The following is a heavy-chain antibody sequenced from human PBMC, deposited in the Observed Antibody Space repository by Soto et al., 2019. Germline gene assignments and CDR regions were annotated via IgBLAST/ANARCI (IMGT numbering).Heavy chain of an antibody. Sequence: QVHLVESGGGVVQPGRSLRLSCAASGFTFGSYAMHWVRQAPGGALEWVAVISYDGFNRYCAESVKGRFTISRDNSKNTLYLQMDNLKPDDAAVYFCAGVEDEGGSFYDWGQGTLVTVSS. CDR3: AGVEDEGGSFYD. V-gene: IGHV3-30*01. CDR1: GFTFGSYA. D-gene: IGHD1-26*01. J-gene: IGHJ4*02. CDR2: ISYDGFNR.